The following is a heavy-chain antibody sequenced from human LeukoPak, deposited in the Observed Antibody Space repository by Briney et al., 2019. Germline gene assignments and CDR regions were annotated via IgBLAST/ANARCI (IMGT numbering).Heavy chain of an antibody. CDR1: GFTFSNYS. CDR3: ARELVVGTTDY. D-gene: IGHD1-26*01. V-gene: IGHV3-21*01. CDR2: ITSTSSYI. J-gene: IGHJ4*02. Sequence: PGGSLRLSCAASGFTFSNYSMSWVRQAPGKGLEWVSSITSTSSYIYYADSVKGRFTISRDNAKNSLYLQMNSLRAEDTAIYYCARELVVGTTDYWGQGTLVTVSS.